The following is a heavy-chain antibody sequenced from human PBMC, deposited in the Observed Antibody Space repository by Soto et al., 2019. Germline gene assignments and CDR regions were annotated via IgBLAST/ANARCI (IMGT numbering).Heavy chain of an antibody. D-gene: IGHD1-1*01. CDR2: INPNIGVT. Sequence: QVQLVQSGAEVKKPVASVKISCKASGYTFTAYYLHWVRQAPGQGLEWMGWINPNIGVTNFAQKFHGRVTMSRDASISTAEREMSHLTFDYTAVPSRQTAGEWNDRYGRSHVFDFGCERTVGTFSS. V-gene: IGHV1-2*02. CDR3: QTAGEWNDRYGRSHVFDF. CDR1: GYTFTAYY. J-gene: IGHJ3*01.